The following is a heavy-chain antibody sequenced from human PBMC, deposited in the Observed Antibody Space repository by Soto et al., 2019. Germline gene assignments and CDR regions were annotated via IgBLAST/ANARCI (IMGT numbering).Heavy chain of an antibody. CDR3: ASCTSGSYYYYYYMDV. D-gene: IGHD1-26*01. CDR2: ISGSGGST. CDR1: GFTFSSYA. J-gene: IGHJ6*03. V-gene: IGHV3-23*01. Sequence: GGSLRLSCAASGFTFSSYAMSWVRQAPGKGLEWVSAISGSGGSTYYADSVKGRFTISRDNSKNTLYLQMNSLRAEDTAVYYWASCTSGSYYYYYYMDVWGKGTTVTVSS.